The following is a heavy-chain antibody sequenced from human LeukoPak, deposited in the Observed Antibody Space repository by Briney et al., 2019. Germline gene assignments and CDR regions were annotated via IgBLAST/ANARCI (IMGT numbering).Heavy chain of an antibody. J-gene: IGHJ4*02. Sequence: SGTLSLTCTVSGGSISSSNYYWGWIRQPPGKGLEWMGSIHYSGSTYYNPSLKSRVTISVDTSKNQFSLKLSSVTAADTAVYYCARLWGYSYGYLDYWGQGTLVTVSS. V-gene: IGHV4-39*01. D-gene: IGHD5-18*01. CDR2: IHYSGST. CDR3: ARLWGYSYGYLDY. CDR1: GGSISSSNYY.